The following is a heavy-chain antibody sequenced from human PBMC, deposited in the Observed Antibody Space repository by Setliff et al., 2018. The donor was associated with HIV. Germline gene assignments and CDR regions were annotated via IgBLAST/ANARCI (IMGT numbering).Heavy chain of an antibody. J-gene: IGHJ4*02. Sequence: SETLSLTCTVSGGSVSSSSYYWGWIRQPPGKGLEWIGSIFNDGRTYYNPSLKSRATIPMDTSTNQFSLKLSSVTAADTAVYFCARHFPSISLFFGDPGPFDRWGQGALVTVSS. CDR2: IFNDGRT. D-gene: IGHD3-10*01. V-gene: IGHV4-39*01. CDR1: GGSVSSSSYY. CDR3: ARHFPSISLFFGDPGPFDR.